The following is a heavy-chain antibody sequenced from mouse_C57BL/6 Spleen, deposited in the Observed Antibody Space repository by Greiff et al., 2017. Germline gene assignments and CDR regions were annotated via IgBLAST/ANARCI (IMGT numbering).Heavy chain of an antibody. V-gene: IGHV14-4*01. Sequence: EVQLQQSGAELVRPWASVKLSCTASGFNIKDDYMHWVKQRPEQGLEWIGWIDPENGDTEYASKFQGKATITADTSSNTAYLQLSSLTSEDTAVYYCTTRAGTGAMDYWGQGTSVTVSS. CDR1: GFNIKDDY. J-gene: IGHJ4*01. CDR3: TTRAGTGAMDY. D-gene: IGHD3-3*01. CDR2: IDPENGDT.